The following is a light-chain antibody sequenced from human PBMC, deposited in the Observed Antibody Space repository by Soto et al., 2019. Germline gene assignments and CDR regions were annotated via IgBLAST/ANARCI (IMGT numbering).Light chain of an antibody. CDR1: SSDVGDYNY. Sequence: QSALTQPRSVSGSPEQSVTISCTGTSSDVGDYNYVSWYQQYPGKAPKLVIYDVSKRPSGVPDRFSGSKSGNTASLTISGLQAEDEADYYCCSFAGSYTFWVFGGGTKLTVL. V-gene: IGLV2-11*01. J-gene: IGLJ3*02. CDR2: DVS. CDR3: CSFAGSYTFWV.